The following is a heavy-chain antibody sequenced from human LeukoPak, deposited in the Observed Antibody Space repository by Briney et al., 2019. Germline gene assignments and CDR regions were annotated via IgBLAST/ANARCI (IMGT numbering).Heavy chain of an antibody. CDR3: ARVSYGSGSYLDY. CDR2: IYSGGST. D-gene: IGHD3-10*01. CDR1: GFTVSSNY. J-gene: IGHJ4*02. V-gene: IGHV3-53*01. Sequence: GGSLRLSCAASGFTVSSNYMSWVRQAPGKGLEWVSVIYSGGSTYYADSVKGRFTISRDNSKNTLYLQMNSLRAEDTAVYYCARVSYGSGSYLDYWGQRTLVTVSS.